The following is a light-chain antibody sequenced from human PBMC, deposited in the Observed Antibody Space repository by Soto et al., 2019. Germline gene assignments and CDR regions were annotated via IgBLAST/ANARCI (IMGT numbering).Light chain of an antibody. Sequence: DIQMTQSPSTLSASVGDRVTITCRASQSISSWLAWYQQKPGKAPKLLIYDASSLESGVPSRFSGSGSGTEFTLTISSLQPDDFATYYCQQYKSYSGFGGGTKVEIK. J-gene: IGKJ4*01. CDR1: QSISSW. CDR3: QQYKSYSG. CDR2: DAS. V-gene: IGKV1-5*01.